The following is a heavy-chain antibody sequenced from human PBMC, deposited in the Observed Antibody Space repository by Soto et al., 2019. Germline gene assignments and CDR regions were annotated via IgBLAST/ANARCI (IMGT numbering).Heavy chain of an antibody. CDR2: IIPIFGTA. CDR3: AGVPYGGVTNWYFDL. V-gene: IGHV1-69*01. J-gene: IGHJ2*01. CDR1: GGTFSSYA. D-gene: IGHD4-17*01. Sequence: QVQLVQSGAEVKKPGSSVKVSCKASGGTFSSYAISWVRQAPGQGLEWMGGIIPIFGTANYAQKFQGRGTITADASRSTAYMELSSLRSEDTAVYYCAGVPYGGVTNWYFDLWGRGTLVTVSS.